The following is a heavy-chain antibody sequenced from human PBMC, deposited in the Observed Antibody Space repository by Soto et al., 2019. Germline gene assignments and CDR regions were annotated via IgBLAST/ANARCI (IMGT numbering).Heavy chain of an antibody. CDR2: ISGNVENT. CDR1: GFMFEHYA. Sequence: EVQLLESGGDLVQPGGSLRLTCRTSGFMFEHYAMSWVRQAPWKGLEWVSTISGNVENTHYAGSVRGRFTISIDNSKTTVYLQMNSLGVEDTAVYYCATTGGTTTTNFELWGLGTLVTVAS. D-gene: IGHD3-9*01. CDR3: ATTGGTTTTNFEL. J-gene: IGHJ4*02. V-gene: IGHV3-23*01.